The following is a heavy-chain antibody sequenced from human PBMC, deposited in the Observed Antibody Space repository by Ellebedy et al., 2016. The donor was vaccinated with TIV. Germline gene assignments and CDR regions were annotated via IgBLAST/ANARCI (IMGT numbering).Heavy chain of an antibody. V-gene: IGHV3-23*01. CDR3: AKTASKGRGWRTPIDY. J-gene: IGHJ4*02. CDR1: GFTFSNYA. CDR2: LGGSSENT. D-gene: IGHD6-19*01. Sequence: GESLKISCAASGFTFSNYAMSWVRQAPGKGLEWVSALGGSSENTYYADSVQGRFTISRDNSENPRYLQMNSLRAEDTAVYYCAKTASKGRGWRTPIDYWGQGTLVTVSS.